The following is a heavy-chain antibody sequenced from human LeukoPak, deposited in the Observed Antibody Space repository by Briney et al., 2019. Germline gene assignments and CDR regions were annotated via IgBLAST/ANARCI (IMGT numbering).Heavy chain of an antibody. J-gene: IGHJ5*02. V-gene: IGHV4-34*01. CDR2: ISHSGST. CDR1: GGSFSGYY. Sequence: SETLSLTCAVYGGSFSGYYWSWIRQPPGKGLEWIGEISHSGSTNYNPSLKSRVTISVDTSKNQFSLKLSSVTAADTAVYYCARASGRAYYGGASNWFDPWGQGTLVTVSS. D-gene: IGHD4-17*01. CDR3: ARASGRAYYGGASNWFDP.